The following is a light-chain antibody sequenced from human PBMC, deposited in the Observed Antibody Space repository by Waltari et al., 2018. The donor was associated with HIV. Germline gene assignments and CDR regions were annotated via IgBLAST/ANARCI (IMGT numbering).Light chain of an antibody. CDR1: SGSVASNY. CDR2: EDN. Sequence: NFMLTQPHSVSESPGKTVTISCTRSSGSVASNYVQWYQQRPGSSPTTVIYEDNQRPSRVAERFSVSIDSSSNSASLTISGLKTEDEADYYCQSYDSRNHVVFGGGTKLTVL. CDR3: QSYDSRNHVV. J-gene: IGLJ2*01. V-gene: IGLV6-57*01.